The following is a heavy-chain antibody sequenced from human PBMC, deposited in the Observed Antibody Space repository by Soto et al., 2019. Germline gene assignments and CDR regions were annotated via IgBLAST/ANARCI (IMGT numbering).Heavy chain of an antibody. Sequence: EVQLLESGGGLVQPGGSLRLSCVVSGFTFGSYAMSWVRQAPEKGPEWVAILGGNGFTTYYADSVKDRFTISGDKSKSTRFLQMNSLRGDDTGVYYCAIALRPSLNFFYYMDVWGRGTSVTVSS. CDR1: GFTFGSYA. V-gene: IGHV3-23*01. CDR3: AIALRPSLNFFYYMDV. D-gene: IGHD2-2*01. CDR2: LGGNGFTT. J-gene: IGHJ6*03.